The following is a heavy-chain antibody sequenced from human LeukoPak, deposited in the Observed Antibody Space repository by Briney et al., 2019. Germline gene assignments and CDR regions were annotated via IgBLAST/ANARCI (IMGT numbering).Heavy chain of an antibody. D-gene: IGHD5-24*01. CDR3: ARQWVVGEMATTIDY. J-gene: IGHJ4*02. CDR1: GGSISSYY. Sequence: SETLSLTCTVSGGSISSYYWSWIRQPAGKGLEWIGSIYYSGSTYYNPSLKSRVTISVDTSKNRFSLKLSSVTAADTAVYYCARQWVVGEMATTIDYWGQGTLVTVSS. CDR2: IYYSGST. V-gene: IGHV4-59*05.